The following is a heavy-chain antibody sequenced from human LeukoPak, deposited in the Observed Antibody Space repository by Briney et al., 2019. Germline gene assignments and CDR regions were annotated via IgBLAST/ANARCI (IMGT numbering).Heavy chain of an antibody. CDR2: MFYSGST. CDR1: GGSISSYY. Sequence: PSETLSLTCTVSGGSISSYYWSWIRQPPGKGLEWIGYMFYSGSTNYNPSLKSRVTISVDTSKNQFSLKLSSVTAADTAVYYCARRPVVTAIYFNWFDPWGQGTLVTVSS. CDR3: ARRPVVTAIYFNWFDP. V-gene: IGHV4-59*12. D-gene: IGHD2-21*02. J-gene: IGHJ5*02.